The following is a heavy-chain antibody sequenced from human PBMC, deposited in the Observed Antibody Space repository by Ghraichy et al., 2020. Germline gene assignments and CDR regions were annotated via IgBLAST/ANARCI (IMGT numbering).Heavy chain of an antibody. CDR1: GFSLSTSGMC. V-gene: IGHV2-70*11. J-gene: IGHJ3*02. CDR3: ARISDSSGLQAFDI. CDR2: IDWDDDK. D-gene: IGHD3-22*01. Sequence: SGPTLVKPTQTLTLTCTFSGFSLSTSGMCVSWIRQPPGKALEWLARIDWDDDKYYSTSLKTRLTISKDTSKNQVVLTMTNMDPVDTATYYCARISDSSGLQAFDIWGQGTMVTVSS.